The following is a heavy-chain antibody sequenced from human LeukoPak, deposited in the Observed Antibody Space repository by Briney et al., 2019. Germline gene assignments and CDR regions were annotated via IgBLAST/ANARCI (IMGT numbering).Heavy chain of an antibody. D-gene: IGHD5-12*01. V-gene: IGHV1-2*02. CDR1: GYTFPDYY. J-gene: IGHJ5*02. CDR3: ARDAHNGYEFHDWFDP. CDR2: INPNSGGT. Sequence: ASVEVSCKASGYTFPDYYIHWVRQAPGQGLEWMGWINPNSGGTKYAQKFQGRVTMTTDTSISTAYMEMSRLTSDDTAVYYCARDAHNGYEFHDWFDPWGQGALVTVSS.